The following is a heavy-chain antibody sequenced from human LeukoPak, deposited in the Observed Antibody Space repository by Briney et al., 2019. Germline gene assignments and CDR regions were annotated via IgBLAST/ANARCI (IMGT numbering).Heavy chain of an antibody. CDR3: ARGLFGGFAAAPFDH. J-gene: IGHJ4*02. Sequence: GSSVKVSCKASGGTFDNYAVNWVREAPGLGLEWVGRIIPMLGKTSSAQKFQDRVTFTADKSTDTAYMELTHLRPDDTAVYFCARGLFGGFAAAPFDHWGQGTLVTVSP. V-gene: IGHV1-69*04. CDR2: IIPMLGKT. D-gene: IGHD2-2*01. CDR1: GGTFDNYA.